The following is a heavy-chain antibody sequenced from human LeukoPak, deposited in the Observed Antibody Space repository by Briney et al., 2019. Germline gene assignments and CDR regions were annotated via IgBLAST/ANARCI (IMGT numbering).Heavy chain of an antibody. V-gene: IGHV4-34*01. Sequence: PSETLSLACAVYGGSFSGYNWSWIRQPPGKGLEWVGEINHRGSTNYNPSLESRVTISVDTSKNQFSLKLSSVTAADTAVYYCARRDDYWGQGTLVTVSS. CDR2: INHRGST. J-gene: IGHJ4*02. CDR1: GGSFSGYN. CDR3: ARRDDY.